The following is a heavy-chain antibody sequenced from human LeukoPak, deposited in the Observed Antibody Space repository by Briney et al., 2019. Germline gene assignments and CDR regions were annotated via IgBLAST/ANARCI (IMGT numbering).Heavy chain of an antibody. CDR3: AKGIGPLTMGLDH. CDR2: ISWNGDNI. CDR1: GFTFDDYA. Sequence: PGGSLRLSCAASGFTFDDYAMHWVRQAPGKGLEWVSGISWNGDNIGYGDSVKGRFTISRDNAKNSLSLEMNSLRAEDTALYYCAKGIGPLTMGLDHWGQGTLVTVSS. J-gene: IGHJ4*02. D-gene: IGHD2/OR15-2a*01. V-gene: IGHV3-9*01.